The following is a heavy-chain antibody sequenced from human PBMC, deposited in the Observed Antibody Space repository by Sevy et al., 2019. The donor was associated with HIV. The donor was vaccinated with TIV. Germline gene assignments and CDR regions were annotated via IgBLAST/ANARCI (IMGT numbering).Heavy chain of an antibody. J-gene: IGHJ6*02. V-gene: IGHV3-23*01. D-gene: IGHD2-21*01. CDR2: ISGSGTRT. CDR3: AKDLGVVVSYYYYGMDV. Sequence: GGSLRLSCAVSGFSFDSYGMTWVRQAPGKGLEWVSGISGSGTRTYYADSVKGRFIISRDNSKNTLYLQMNSLRAEDTAVYYCAKDLGVVVSYYYYGMDVWGQGTTVTVSS. CDR1: GFSFDSYG.